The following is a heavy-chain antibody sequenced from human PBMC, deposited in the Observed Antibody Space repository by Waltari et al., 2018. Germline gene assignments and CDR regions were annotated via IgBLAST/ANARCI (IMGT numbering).Heavy chain of an antibody. D-gene: IGHD1-1*01. J-gene: IGHJ6*03. CDR1: GGTFISLA. V-gene: IGHV1-69*01. CDR3: ARSDLGTYYYYYMDV. CDR2: IIPIFGTA. Sequence: QVQLVQSGAEVKKPGSSVKVSCKASGGTFISLAIRWVRQSPGKGLEWMGGIIPIFGTANYAQKFQGRVTITADESTSTAYMELSSLRSEDTAVYYCARSDLGTYYYYYMDVWGKGTTVTVSS.